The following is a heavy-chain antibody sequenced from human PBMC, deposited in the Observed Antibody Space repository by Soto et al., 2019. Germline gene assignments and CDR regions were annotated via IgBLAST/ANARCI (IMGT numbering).Heavy chain of an antibody. CDR1: GGSISSGGYF. J-gene: IGHJ4*02. CDR2: ISYTGNT. V-gene: IGHV4-31*03. Sequence: HVQLQESGPGLVKPSQTLSLTCTVSGGSISSGGYFWTWIRQQPGKVLEWIGYISYTGNTYNNPSLTSRVTISADTSKNQCSLKLSSVTAADTAVYYCARDSCGGGSCYSGGFDSWGQGTQVTVSS. CDR3: ARDSCGGGSCYSGGFDS. D-gene: IGHD2-15*01.